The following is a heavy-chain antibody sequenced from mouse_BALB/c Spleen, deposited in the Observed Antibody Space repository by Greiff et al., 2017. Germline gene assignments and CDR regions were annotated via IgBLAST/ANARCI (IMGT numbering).Heavy chain of an antibody. V-gene: IGHV6-6*02. CDR3: TRGANYYGSSWFAY. CDR2: IRLKSNNYAT. Sequence: LQQSGGGLVQPGGSMKLSCVASGFTFSNYWMNWVRQSPEKGLEWVAEIRLKSNNYATHYAESVKGRFTISRDDSKSSVYLQMNNLRAEDTGIYYCTRGANYYGSSWFAYWGQGTLVTVSA. CDR1: GFTFSNYW. J-gene: IGHJ3*01. D-gene: IGHD1-1*01.